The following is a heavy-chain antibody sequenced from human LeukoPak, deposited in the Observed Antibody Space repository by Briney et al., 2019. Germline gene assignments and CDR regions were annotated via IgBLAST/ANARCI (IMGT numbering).Heavy chain of an antibody. V-gene: IGHV4-34*01. CDR3: ARGSLGYCSSTSCYAGGSFDY. CDR1: GGSFSGYY. D-gene: IGHD2-2*01. J-gene: IGHJ4*02. Sequence: IPSETLSLTCAVYGGSFSGYYWSWIRQPPGKGLEWIGEINHSGSTNYNPSLKGRVTISVDTSKNQFSLKLSSVTAADTAVYYCARGSLGYCSSTSCYAGGSFDYWGQGTLVTVSS. CDR2: INHSGST.